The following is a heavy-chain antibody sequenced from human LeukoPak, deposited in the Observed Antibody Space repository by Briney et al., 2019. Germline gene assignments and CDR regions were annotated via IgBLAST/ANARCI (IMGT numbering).Heavy chain of an antibody. CDR1: GYTFTSYG. CDR3: ARPLSGYDDNYFDY. Sequence: ASVKVSCKASGYTFTSYGISWVRQAPGQGLEWMGWISAYNGNTNYAQKLQGRVTMTTDTSTSTAYMELRSLRSDDTAVYYCARPLSGYDDNYFDYWGEGTLVTVSS. V-gene: IGHV1-18*01. CDR2: ISAYNGNT. D-gene: IGHD5-12*01. J-gene: IGHJ4*02.